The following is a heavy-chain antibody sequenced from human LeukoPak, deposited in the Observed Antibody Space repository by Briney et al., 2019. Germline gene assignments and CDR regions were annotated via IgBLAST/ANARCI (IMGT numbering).Heavy chain of an antibody. CDR2: IYSGGYT. V-gene: IGHV3-66*01. CDR3: ARRLEYSGSKGVFDY. D-gene: IGHD1-26*01. J-gene: IGHJ4*02. CDR1: GFTVTSNY. Sequence: GGSLRLSCAASGFTVTSNYMTWVRQAPGRGLEWVAIIYSGGYTDYADSVKGRFTISRDNSKNTLYLQMNSLRAEDTAVYYCARRLEYSGSKGVFDYWGQGTLVTVSS.